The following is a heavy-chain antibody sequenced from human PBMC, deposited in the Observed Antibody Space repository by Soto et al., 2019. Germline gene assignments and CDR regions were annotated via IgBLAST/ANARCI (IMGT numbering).Heavy chain of an antibody. CDR2: INPANGDT. J-gene: IGHJ4*02. V-gene: IGHV1-3*01. Sequence: QVQLVQSGAEVKKPGASVRVSCRASGYTFPYFGIHWVRQAPGQSLEWMGSINPANGDTPYSQKFQGRVTITSDTSATTVYMEMVRLTSADTAVYYCARRVGDGQFDFWGQGTVVTVSA. CDR3: ARRVGDGQFDF. D-gene: IGHD1-26*01. CDR1: GYTFPYFG.